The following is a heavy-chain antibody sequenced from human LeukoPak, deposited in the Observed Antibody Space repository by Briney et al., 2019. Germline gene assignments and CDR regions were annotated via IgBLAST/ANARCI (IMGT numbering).Heavy chain of an antibody. CDR3: ARDLNRGDWSDCYYGMDV. CDR2: ISSSSSYI. Sequence: GGSLRLSCAASGFTFSSYSMNWVRQAPGKGLEWVSSISSSSSYIYYADSVKGRFTISRDNAKNSLYLQMNSLRAEDTAVYYCARDLNRGDWSDCYYGMDVWGQGTTVTVSS. J-gene: IGHJ6*02. V-gene: IGHV3-21*01. CDR1: GFTFSSYS. D-gene: IGHD3-9*01.